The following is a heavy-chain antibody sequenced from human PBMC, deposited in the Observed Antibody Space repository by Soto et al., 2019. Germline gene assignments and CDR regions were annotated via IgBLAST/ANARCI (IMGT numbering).Heavy chain of an antibody. Sequence: PSETLSLTCTVSGGSISSGDYYWSWIRQPPGKGLEWIGYIYYSGSTYYNPFLKRRVTMSVDTSKNQFSLKLSLVTAADTAVYYCARAGDYYDSSGYPGPDALDIWGQGTMVT. V-gene: IGHV4-30-4*01. J-gene: IGHJ3*02. CDR2: IYYSGST. CDR1: GGSISSGDYY. D-gene: IGHD3-22*01. CDR3: ARAGDYYDSSGYPGPDALDI.